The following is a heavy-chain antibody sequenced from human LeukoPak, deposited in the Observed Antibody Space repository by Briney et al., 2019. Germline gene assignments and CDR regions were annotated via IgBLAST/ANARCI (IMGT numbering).Heavy chain of an antibody. CDR1: GFTFSSYA. Sequence: GGSLRLSCAASGFTFSSYAMHWVRQAPGKGLEWVAVISYDGSNKYYADSVKGRFTISRDNSKNTLDLQMNSLRAEDTAVYYCARDQDDLSFRFDYWGQGTLVTVSS. CDR3: ARDQDDLSFRFDY. D-gene: IGHD3-3*01. J-gene: IGHJ4*02. CDR2: ISYDGSNK. V-gene: IGHV3-30-3*01.